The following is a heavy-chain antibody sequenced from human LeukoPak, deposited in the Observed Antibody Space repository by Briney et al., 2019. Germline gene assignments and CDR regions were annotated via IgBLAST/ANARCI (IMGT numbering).Heavy chain of an antibody. Sequence: PGGSLRLSCAASGFSFSRYWMSWVRQAPGERLEWVANIKQDGGEIYYVDSVKGRFTISRDNAKNSLYLQMNSLRAEDTALYYCAKVTSYGSGIDAFDIWGQGTMVTVSS. D-gene: IGHD3-10*01. CDR2: IKQDGGEI. V-gene: IGHV3-7*03. CDR1: GFSFSRYW. J-gene: IGHJ3*02. CDR3: AKVTSYGSGIDAFDI.